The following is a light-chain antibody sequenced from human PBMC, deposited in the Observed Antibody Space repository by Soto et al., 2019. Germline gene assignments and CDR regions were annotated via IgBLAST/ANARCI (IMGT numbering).Light chain of an antibody. CDR1: INDVGGYNY. V-gene: IGLV2-14*03. CDR2: ELT. J-gene: IGLJ2*01. Sequence: ALTQPASVSGSPGQLITLSCIGTINDVGGYNYVSWYRQYPGKAPKLMIYELTNRAAGVSDRFSGSRSGNTASLTISALQADDEADYYCSSYTTSGTVVFGGGTKLTVL. CDR3: SSYTTSGTVV.